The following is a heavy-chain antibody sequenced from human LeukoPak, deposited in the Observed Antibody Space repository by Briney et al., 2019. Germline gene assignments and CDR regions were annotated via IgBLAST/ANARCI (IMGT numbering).Heavy chain of an antibody. J-gene: IGHJ4*02. CDR2: IFNSGTT. CDR1: GASVNSDSYY. Sequence: SQTLSLTCTVTGASVNSDSYYWSWIRQPPGQGLEWIGYIFNSGTTYYIPSLRSRVIISLDTSKNQFSLKMSSVTAADTAVYFGADTYGNWGQGTLVTVSS. V-gene: IGHV4-30-4*08. CDR3: ADTYGN. D-gene: IGHD5-18*01.